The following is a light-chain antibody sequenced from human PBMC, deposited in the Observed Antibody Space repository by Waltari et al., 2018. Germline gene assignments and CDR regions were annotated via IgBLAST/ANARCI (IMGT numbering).Light chain of an antibody. CDR2: GTS. J-gene: IGKJ4*02. V-gene: IGKV3-20*01. CDR3: KHYLSLPGP. CDR1: QSVGRT. Sequence: EIVLTQSPGTLSLSPGERAIVSCRASQSVGRTLAWYQQKPGQTPRLLIYGTSNRATGIPDRFMGSGSGKGSSLTISGLGPEVPAVYYCKHYLSLPGPFGRGPKVEIK.